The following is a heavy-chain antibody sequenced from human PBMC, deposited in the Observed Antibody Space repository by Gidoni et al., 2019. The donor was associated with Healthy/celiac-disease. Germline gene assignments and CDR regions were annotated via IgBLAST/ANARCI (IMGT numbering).Heavy chain of an antibody. CDR2: INHSGST. CDR3: ARRLRKVVNVGAIDY. Sequence: QVQLQQWGAGLLKPSETLSRTCAVYGGSFSGYYWSWIRQPPGKGLEWIGEINHSGSTNYNPSLKSRVTISVDTSKNQFSLKLSSVTAADTAVYYCARRLRKVVNVGAIDYWGQGTLVTVSS. J-gene: IGHJ4*02. D-gene: IGHD1-26*01. CDR1: GGSFSGYY. V-gene: IGHV4-34*01.